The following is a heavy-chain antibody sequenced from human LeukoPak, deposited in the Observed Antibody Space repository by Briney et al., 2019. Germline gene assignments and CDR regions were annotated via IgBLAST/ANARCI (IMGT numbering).Heavy chain of an antibody. J-gene: IGHJ6*03. V-gene: IGHV1-8*01. CDR2: MNPNSGNT. CDR1: GYTFISYD. D-gene: IGHD6-13*01. CDR3: ARGYWSSGWSSYYYMDV. Sequence: GASVKVSCKASGYTFISYDFNWVRQATGQGLEWMGWMNPNSGNTAYAQKFQGRVTMTRNTSIGTAYMELSSLRSEDTAVYYCARGYWSSGWSSYYYMDVWGKGTTVTISS.